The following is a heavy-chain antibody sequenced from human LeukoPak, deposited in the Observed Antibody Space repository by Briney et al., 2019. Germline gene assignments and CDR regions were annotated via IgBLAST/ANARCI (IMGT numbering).Heavy chain of an antibody. CDR2: INPSGGST. CDR1: GYTFTSYY. J-gene: IGHJ3*02. V-gene: IGHV1-46*01. Sequence: ASVKVSCKASGYTFTSYYMHWVRQAPGQGLEWMGIINPSGGSTSYAQKFQGRVTITRDTSTSTVYMELSSLRSEDTAVYYCARDGYSYGYGGDAFDIWGQGTMVTVSS. CDR3: ARDGYSYGYGGDAFDI. D-gene: IGHD5-18*01.